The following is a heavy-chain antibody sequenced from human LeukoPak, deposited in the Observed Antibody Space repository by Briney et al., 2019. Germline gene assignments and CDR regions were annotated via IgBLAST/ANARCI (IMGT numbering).Heavy chain of an antibody. CDR3: ARHLRLWQNWFDP. J-gene: IGHJ5*02. CDR1: GYSFTNYW. CDR2: IYPGDSDT. V-gene: IGHV5-51*01. D-gene: IGHD5-18*01. Sequence: GESLKISCKGSGYSFTNYWIGWVRQMPGKGPEWMGIIYPGDSDTRYSPSFQGQVTISADKSISTAYLQWSSLEASDTAMYYRARHLRLWQNWFDPWGQGTLVTVSS.